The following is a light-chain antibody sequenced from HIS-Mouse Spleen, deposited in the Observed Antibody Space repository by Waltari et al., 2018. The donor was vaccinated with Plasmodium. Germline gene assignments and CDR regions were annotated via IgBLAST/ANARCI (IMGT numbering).Light chain of an antibody. CDR1: NIGSQS. J-gene: IGLJ2*01. Sequence: SYVLTQPPSVSVAPGKTARITCGGNNIGSQSVHWYQQKPGQAPVLVVYDDSDRPSGIPERFSGSNSGNTATLTISGTQAMDEADYYCQAWDSSTVVFGGGTKLTVL. CDR2: DDS. CDR3: QAWDSSTVV. V-gene: IGLV3-21*01.